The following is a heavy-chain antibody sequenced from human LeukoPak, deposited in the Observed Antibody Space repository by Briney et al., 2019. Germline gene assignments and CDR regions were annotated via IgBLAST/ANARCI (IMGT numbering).Heavy chain of an antibody. J-gene: IGHJ5*02. V-gene: IGHV4-30-4*01. CDR3: ARVLYSSSWSDYWFDP. D-gene: IGHD6-13*01. CDR1: GGSISSGDDY. CDR2: IYYSGST. Sequence: RPSETLSLTCTVSGGSISSGDDYWSWIRQPPGKGLEWIGYIYYSGSTYYNPSLKSRVTISVDTSKNQFSLKLSSVTAADTAVYYCARVLYSSSWSDYWFDPWGQGTLVTVSS.